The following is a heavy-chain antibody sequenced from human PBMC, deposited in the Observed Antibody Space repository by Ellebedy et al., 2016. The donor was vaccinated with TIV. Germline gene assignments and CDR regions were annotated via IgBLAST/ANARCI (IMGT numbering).Heavy chain of an antibody. CDR3: ALLTRLDASHSGY. D-gene: IGHD2-15*01. CDR2: ITSGSSTI. J-gene: IGHJ4*02. Sequence: GESLKISCAAHGFTFSSYSMNWVRQAPGKGLEWVSYITSGSSTIYYADSVKGRFTISRDNAKNSLYLQMNSLRDEDTAVYYCALLTRLDASHSGYWGQGTLVTVSS. CDR1: GFTFSSYS. V-gene: IGHV3-48*02.